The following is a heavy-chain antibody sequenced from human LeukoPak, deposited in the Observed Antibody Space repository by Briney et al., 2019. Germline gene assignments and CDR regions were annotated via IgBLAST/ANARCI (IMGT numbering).Heavy chain of an antibody. CDR3: ARDSLWSGYFDY. D-gene: IGHD3-10*02. CDR1: GFTFSSYG. CDR2: ISSSGSTI. J-gene: IGHJ4*02. V-gene: IGHV3-48*03. Sequence: GGSLRLSCAASGFTFSSYGMNWVRQAPGKGLEWVSYISSSGSTIYYADSVKGRFTISRDNAKNSLYLQMNSLRAEDTAVYYCARDSLWSGYFDYWGQGTLVTVSS.